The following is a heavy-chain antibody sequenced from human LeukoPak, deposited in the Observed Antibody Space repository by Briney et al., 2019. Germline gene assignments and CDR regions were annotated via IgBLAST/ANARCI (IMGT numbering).Heavy chain of an antibody. Sequence: MASETLSLTCTVSGGSVSSGSYYWSWIRQPPGKGLEWIGYIYYSGSTNYNPSLKSRVTISVDTSKNQFSLKLSSVTAADTAVYYCARHQYSSSWYGYWGQGTLVTVSS. CDR2: IYYSGST. CDR1: GGSVSSGSYY. V-gene: IGHV4-61*01. J-gene: IGHJ4*02. D-gene: IGHD6-13*01. CDR3: ARHQYSSSWYGY.